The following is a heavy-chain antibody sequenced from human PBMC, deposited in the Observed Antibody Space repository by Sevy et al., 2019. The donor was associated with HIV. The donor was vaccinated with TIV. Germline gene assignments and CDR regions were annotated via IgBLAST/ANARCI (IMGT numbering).Heavy chain of an antibody. CDR2: VKQDMSEK. Sequence: GGSLRLSCEASGFTFSSYEMNWVRQAPGKGLEWVANVKQDMSEKYYADSVKGRFTISRDNAKNSLYLEMNSLRAEDTAVYYCARAQQITMLVVIGGLYFDFWGQGTLVTVSS. V-gene: IGHV3-7*01. D-gene: IGHD3-22*01. CDR3: ARAQQITMLVVIGGLYFDF. CDR1: GFTFSSYE. J-gene: IGHJ4*02.